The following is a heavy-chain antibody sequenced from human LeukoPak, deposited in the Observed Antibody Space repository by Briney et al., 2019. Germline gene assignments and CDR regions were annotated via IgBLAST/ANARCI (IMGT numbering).Heavy chain of an antibody. D-gene: IGHD4-4*01. CDR3: ADLDFPYSVNNWFDP. CDR1: GYTFTGYY. Sequence: ASVKVSCKASGYTFTGYYMHWVRQAPGQGLEWMGWINPNSGGTNYAQKFQGRVTMTRDTSISTAYMELSRLRSDDTAVYYCADLDFPYSVNNWFDPWGQGTLVTVSS. CDR2: INPNSGGT. J-gene: IGHJ5*02. V-gene: IGHV1-2*02.